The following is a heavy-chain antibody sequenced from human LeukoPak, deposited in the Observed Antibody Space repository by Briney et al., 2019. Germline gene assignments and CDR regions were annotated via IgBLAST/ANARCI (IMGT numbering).Heavy chain of an antibody. CDR2: INPSGGST. D-gene: IGHD6-13*01. Sequence: GASVKVSCKASGYTFTSNYMHWVRQAPGQGLEWMGIINPSGGSTSYAQKFQGRVTMTRDMSTSTVYMELSSLRSEDTAVYYCAREYSSSWYGGRRDYYYYYMDVWGKGTTVTVSS. J-gene: IGHJ6*03. CDR3: AREYSSSWYGGRRDYYYYYMDV. CDR1: GYTFTSNY. V-gene: IGHV1-46*01.